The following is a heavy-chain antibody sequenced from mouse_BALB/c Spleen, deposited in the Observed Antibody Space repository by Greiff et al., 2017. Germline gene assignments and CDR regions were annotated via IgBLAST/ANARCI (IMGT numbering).Heavy chain of an antibody. CDR2: ISSGGSYT. Sequence: EVKLVESGGGLVKPGGSLKLSCAASGFTFSSYTMSWVRQTPEKRLEWVATISSGGSYTYYPDSVKGRFTISRYNAKNTLYLQLSSLKSEDTAMYYCTRDGSSYRDFDYWGQGTTLTVSS. J-gene: IGHJ2*01. D-gene: IGHD1-1*01. CDR1: GFTFSSYT. CDR3: TRDGSSYRDFDY. V-gene: IGHV5-6-4*01.